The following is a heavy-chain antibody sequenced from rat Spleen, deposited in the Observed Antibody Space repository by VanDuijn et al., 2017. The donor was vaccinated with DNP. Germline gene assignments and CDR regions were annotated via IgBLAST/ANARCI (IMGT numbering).Heavy chain of an antibody. CDR3: SRSVRAISYYAMDA. CDR2: ISYSGRA. D-gene: IGHD1-12*01. Sequence: EVRLQESGPGLVKPSQSLSLTCSVTGYSITSDYWGWIRKFPGNKMEWIGHISYSGRATYNPSLKSRISITRDTSKNQFFLQLNSVPTEDTATYYCSRSVRAISYYAMDALGPGTSVTVSA. V-gene: IGHV3-1*01. CDR1: GYSITSDY. J-gene: IGHJ4*01.